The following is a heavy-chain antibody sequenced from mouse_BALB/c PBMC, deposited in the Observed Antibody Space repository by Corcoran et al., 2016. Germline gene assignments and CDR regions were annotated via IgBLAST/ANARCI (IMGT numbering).Heavy chain of an antibody. CDR1: GYTFTTAG. CDR3: ATGTYYFDY. V-gene: IGHV9-4*02. Sequence: QIQLVQSGPELKKPGETVRISCKASGYTFTTAGMQWVQKMPGKGLKWIGWINTHTGVPKYAEDFKGRFAFSLETSASTAYLQISNLKNEDTATYFCATGTYYFDYWGQGTTLTVSS. D-gene: IGHD4-1*01. CDR2: INTHTGVP. J-gene: IGHJ2*01.